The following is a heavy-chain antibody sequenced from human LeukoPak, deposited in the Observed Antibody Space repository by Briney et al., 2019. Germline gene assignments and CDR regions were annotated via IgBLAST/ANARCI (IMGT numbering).Heavy chain of an antibody. CDR1: GYSLTSYW. CDR3: ARQTGTGLFWFDY. J-gene: IGHJ4*02. V-gene: IGHV5-51*01. Sequence: KGGESLKISCKGSGYSLTSYWVGWVRQMPGKGLEWMGMIYPGDSDTRYSPSFQGQVTISADKSISTAYLQWSSLKASDTAMYYCARQTGTGLFWFDYWGQGTLVTVSS. D-gene: IGHD6-13*01. CDR2: IYPGDSDT.